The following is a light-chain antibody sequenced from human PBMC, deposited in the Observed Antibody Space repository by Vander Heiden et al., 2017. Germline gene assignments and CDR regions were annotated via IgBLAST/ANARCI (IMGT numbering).Light chain of an antibody. CDR2: SNN. CDR1: SPNLGSNT. CDR3: AAWDDSLNGPV. V-gene: IGLV1-44*01. Sequence: QSVLTQPPSASGTPGQRVTISCSGSSPNLGSNTVNWYQQLPGTAPKLLIYSNNQRPSGVPVRFSGSKSGTSASLAISGLQSEDEADYYCAAWDDSLNGPVFGGGTKLTVL. J-gene: IGLJ2*01.